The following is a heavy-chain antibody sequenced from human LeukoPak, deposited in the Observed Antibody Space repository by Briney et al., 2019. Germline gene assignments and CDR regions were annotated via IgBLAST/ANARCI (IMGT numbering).Heavy chain of an antibody. J-gene: IGHJ5*02. D-gene: IGHD3-10*02. Sequence: SETLSLTRTLSGGSISSSSYDWGWIRQPPGKGLEWIGSIYYSGSTYYNPSLKSRVTISVDTSKNQFSLKLSSVTAADTAVYYCARLYYHVNWFDPWGQGTLVTVSS. CDR1: GGSISSSSYD. V-gene: IGHV4-39*01. CDR2: IYYSGST. CDR3: ARLYYHVNWFDP.